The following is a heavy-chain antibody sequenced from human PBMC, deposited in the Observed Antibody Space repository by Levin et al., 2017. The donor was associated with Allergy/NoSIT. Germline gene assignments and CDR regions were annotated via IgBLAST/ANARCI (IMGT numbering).Heavy chain of an antibody. CDR1: LTSYA. CDR3: ARLQWEVPYYFDY. Sequence: LTSYAMHWVRQAPGQRLEWMGWINPGNGNTKYSQKFQGRITITRDTSASTAYMELSSLRSEDTAVYYCARLQWEVPYYFDYWGQGTLVTVSS. CDR2: INPGNGNT. J-gene: IGHJ4*02. V-gene: IGHV1-3*01. D-gene: IGHD1-26*01.